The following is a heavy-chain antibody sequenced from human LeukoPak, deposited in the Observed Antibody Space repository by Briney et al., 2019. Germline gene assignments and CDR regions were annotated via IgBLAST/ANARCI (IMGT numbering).Heavy chain of an antibody. Sequence: GGSLRLSCAASGLTLGSYAMSWVRQAPGKGLQWVSAISGSGGSTYYADSVKGRFTISRDNSKNTLYLQMNSLRAEDTAVYYCADGNYDYVWGSYRRFDPWGQGTLVTVSS. J-gene: IGHJ5*02. D-gene: IGHD3-16*02. CDR2: ISGSGGST. CDR3: ADGNYDYVWGSYRRFDP. CDR1: GLTLGSYA. V-gene: IGHV3-23*01.